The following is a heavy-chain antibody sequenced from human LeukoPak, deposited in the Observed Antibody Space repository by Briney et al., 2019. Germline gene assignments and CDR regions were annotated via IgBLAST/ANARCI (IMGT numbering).Heavy chain of an antibody. Sequence: ASVKGSCKASSYTFTSYGISWVRQAPGQGLEWMGWINTYNGNTNYAQNLQGRVTMATDTSTSTAYMELRSLRSDDTAVYYCARTVSGYSWGVWFDPWGQGTLVTVSS. V-gene: IGHV1-18*01. D-gene: IGHD5-12*01. CDR3: ARTVSGYSWGVWFDP. CDR1: SYTFTSYG. CDR2: INTYNGNT. J-gene: IGHJ5*02.